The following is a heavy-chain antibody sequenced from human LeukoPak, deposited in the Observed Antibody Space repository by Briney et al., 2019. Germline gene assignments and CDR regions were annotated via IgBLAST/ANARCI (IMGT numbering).Heavy chain of an antibody. D-gene: IGHD5/OR15-5a*01. V-gene: IGHV3-74*01. Sequence: PGGSLRLSCAASGFTFSSYWLHWVRQTPGKELAWVSRINSDGSRTNYADSVKGRFTSSRDNAKNTLYLQMNSLRVEDTAVYFWARGGPVKSIYDPHWYDPWGQGTLVTVSS. J-gene: IGHJ5*02. CDR3: ARGGPVKSIYDPHWYDP. CDR2: INSDGSRT. CDR1: GFTFSSYW.